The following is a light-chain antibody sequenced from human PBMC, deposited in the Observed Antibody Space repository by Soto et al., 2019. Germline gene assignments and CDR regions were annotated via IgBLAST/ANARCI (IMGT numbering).Light chain of an antibody. Sequence: QSALTQPASASGSPGQSVTISCVGTSGDIGDYNYVSWYQQHPGKVPKVIIYDVSNRPSGVSDRFSGTKSGNTASLTVSGLQAEDEADYYCCSYTGSGTLIFGTGTKVTVL. CDR2: DVS. CDR1: SGDIGDYNY. CDR3: CSYTGSGTLI. V-gene: IGLV2-14*01. J-gene: IGLJ1*01.